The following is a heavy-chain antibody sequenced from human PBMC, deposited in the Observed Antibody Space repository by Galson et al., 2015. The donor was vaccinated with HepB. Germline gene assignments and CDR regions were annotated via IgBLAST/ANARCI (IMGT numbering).Heavy chain of an antibody. V-gene: IGHV1-18*01. CDR2: ISSYNGNS. CDR1: GYTFTSDG. CDR3: ARDGNYHGMDV. Sequence: QSGAEVKKPGASVKVSFKASGYTFTSDGISWVRQAPGQGLEWMGWISSYNGNSSSAQKLQGRFSMTTDTSANTTYMELRGLRSDDTAVYYCARDGNYHGMDVWGQGTTVTVSS. J-gene: IGHJ6*02. D-gene: IGHD1-1*01.